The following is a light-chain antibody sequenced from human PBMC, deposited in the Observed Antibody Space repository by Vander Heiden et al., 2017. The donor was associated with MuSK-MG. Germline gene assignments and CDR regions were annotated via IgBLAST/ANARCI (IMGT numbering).Light chain of an antibody. V-gene: IGKV1-5*03. CDR1: ESISKW. Sequence: QMTQPPSTLSASVGDRVTITCRASESISKWLAWHQQKPGKAPKLLMYMASNLEGGVPSRFSGSGSGTEFTLTISSLQPDDFATYYCQQYNSYPYNFGQGTKLEIK. J-gene: IGKJ2*01. CDR2: MAS. CDR3: QQYNSYPYN.